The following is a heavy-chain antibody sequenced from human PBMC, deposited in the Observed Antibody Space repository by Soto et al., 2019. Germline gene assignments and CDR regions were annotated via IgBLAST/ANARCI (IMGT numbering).Heavy chain of an antibody. J-gene: IGHJ3*02. CDR2: ISYDGSNK. Sequence: GGSLRLSCAASGFTFSSYAMHWVRQAPGKGLEWVAVISYDGSNKYYADSVKGRFTISRDNSKNTLYLQMNSLRAEDTAVYYCARGTVRGVTHAFDIWGQGTMVTVSS. CDR3: ARGTVRGVTHAFDI. CDR1: GFTFSSYA. V-gene: IGHV3-30*04. D-gene: IGHD3-10*01.